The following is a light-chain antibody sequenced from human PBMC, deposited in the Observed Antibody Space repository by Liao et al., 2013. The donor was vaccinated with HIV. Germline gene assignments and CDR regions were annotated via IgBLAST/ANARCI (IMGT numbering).Light chain of an antibody. J-gene: IGLJ1*01. CDR3: QAWDSVTDNYV. V-gene: IGLV3-1*01. Sequence: SFELTQPPSVSVSPGQTATITCSGDRLGEKYVSWYQQKPGQSPVLILYQDTNRPSGIPERFSGSNSGNTATLTISGTQAMDEADYYCQAWDSVTDNYVFGTGTKVTVL. CDR1: RLGEKY. CDR2: QDT.